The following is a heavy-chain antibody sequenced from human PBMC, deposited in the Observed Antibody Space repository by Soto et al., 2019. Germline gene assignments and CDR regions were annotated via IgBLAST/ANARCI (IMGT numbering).Heavy chain of an antibody. D-gene: IGHD3-10*01. CDR1: GDTFSNFA. V-gene: IGHV1-69*01. CDR3: ARALTYYYNSGAY. J-gene: IGHJ4*02. CDR2: IIPTFDTP. Sequence: QVQLVQSGAVVRKPGSSVKVSCKSSGDTFSNFAISWVRQAPGQGLEWMGRIIPTFDTPNYAQKFQGRLTITADESTSTAYMELSSLRSEDTALYYCARALTYYYNSGAYWGKGTLVTVSS.